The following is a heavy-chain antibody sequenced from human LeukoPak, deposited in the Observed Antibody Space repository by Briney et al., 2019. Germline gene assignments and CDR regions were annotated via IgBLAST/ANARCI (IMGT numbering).Heavy chain of an antibody. CDR1: GYTFTGYY. V-gene: IGHV1-2*04. Sequence: ASVKVSCKASGYTFTGYYMHWVRQAPGQGLEWMGWINPNSGGTNYAQKFQGWVTMTRDTSISTAYMELSSLRSEDTAVYYCARAGLLWFGELFFDYWGQGTLVTVSS. CDR3: ARAGLLWFGELFFDY. D-gene: IGHD3-10*01. J-gene: IGHJ4*02. CDR2: INPNSGGT.